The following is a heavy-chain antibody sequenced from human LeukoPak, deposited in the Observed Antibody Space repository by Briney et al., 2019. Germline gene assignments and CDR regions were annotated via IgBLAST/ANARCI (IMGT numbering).Heavy chain of an antibody. J-gene: IGHJ5*02. CDR1: GFTFSSYG. D-gene: IGHD2-15*01. V-gene: IGHV3-30*18. CDR2: ISYDGSNK. Sequence: GRSLRLSCAASGFTFSSYGMHWVRQAPGKGLEWVAVISYDGSNKYYADSVKGRFTISRDNSKNTLYLQMNSLRAEDTAVYYCAKGPQVYCSGGSCYPNWFDPWGQGTLVTVSS. CDR3: AKGPQVYCSGGSCYPNWFDP.